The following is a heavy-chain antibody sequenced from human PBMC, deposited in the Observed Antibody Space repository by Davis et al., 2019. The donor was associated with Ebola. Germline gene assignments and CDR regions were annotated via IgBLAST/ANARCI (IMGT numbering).Heavy chain of an antibody. Sequence: SETLSLTCTVSGGSISSGDYYWSWIRQPPGKGLEWIGYIYYSGSTNYNPSLKSRVTISVDTSKNQFSLKLSSVTAADTAVYYCASRYCSSTSCPGGFDYWGQGTLVTVSS. J-gene: IGHJ4*02. V-gene: IGHV4-61*08. D-gene: IGHD2-2*01. CDR1: GGSISSGDYY. CDR2: IYYSGST. CDR3: ASRYCSSTSCPGGFDY.